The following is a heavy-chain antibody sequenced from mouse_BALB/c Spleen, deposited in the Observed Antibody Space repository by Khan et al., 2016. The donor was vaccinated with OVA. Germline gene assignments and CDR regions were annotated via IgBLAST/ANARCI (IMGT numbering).Heavy chain of an antibody. J-gene: IGHJ3*01. CDR2: IDPENGDT. D-gene: IGHD2-3*01. V-gene: IGHV14-1*02. CDR3: ARDGYSPWFAY. CDR1: GFNIKDYY. Sequence: VQLVQSGAELVRPGALVKLSCQASGFNIKDYYMSWVQQSPEQGLVWIGRIDPENGDTLYDPKFQGKASITSDTSSNTAYLQLSSLTSEDTAVYYCARDGYSPWFAYWGEGTLVTVSA.